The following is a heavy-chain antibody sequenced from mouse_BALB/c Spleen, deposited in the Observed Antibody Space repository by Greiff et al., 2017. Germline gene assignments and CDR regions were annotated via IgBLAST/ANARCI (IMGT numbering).Heavy chain of an antibody. CDR2: ISSGSSTI. V-gene: IGHV5-17*02. CDR1: GFTFSSFG. CDR3: ARGAGRGSFAY. Sequence: EVKLVESGGGLVQPGGSRKLSCAASGFTFSSFGMHWVRQAPEKGLEWVAYISSGSSTIYYADTVKGRFTISRDNPKNTLFLQMTSLRSEDTAMYYCARGAGRGSFAYWGQGTLVTVSA. J-gene: IGHJ3*01. D-gene: IGHD3-3*01.